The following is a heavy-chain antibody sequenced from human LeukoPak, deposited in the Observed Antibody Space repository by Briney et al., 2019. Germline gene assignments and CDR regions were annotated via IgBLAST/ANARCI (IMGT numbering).Heavy chain of an antibody. V-gene: IGHV3-7*01. J-gene: IGHJ4*02. D-gene: IGHD6-19*01. CDR2: IKQDGSEK. CDR3: ARDSSGWYGHPKNEDY. CDR1: GFTFSSYW. Sequence: GGSLRLSCAASGFTFSSYWMSWVRQAPGKGLEGVANIKQDGSEKCYVDSVKGRFTISRDNAKNSLYLQMNSLRAEDTAVYYCARDSSGWYGHPKNEDYWGQGTLVTVSS.